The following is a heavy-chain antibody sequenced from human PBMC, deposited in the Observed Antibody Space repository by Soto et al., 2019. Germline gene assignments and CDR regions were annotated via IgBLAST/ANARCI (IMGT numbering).Heavy chain of an antibody. CDR1: GFTFSSYA. CDR3: AKEYLGYCSSTSCPDYYYYYMDV. Sequence: GGSLRLSCAASGFTFSSYAMSWVRQAPGKGLEWVSAISGSGGSTYYADSVKGRFTISRDNSKNTLYLQMNSLRAEDTAVYYCAKEYLGYCSSTSCPDYYYYYMDVWGKGTTVTVSS. CDR2: ISGSGGST. J-gene: IGHJ6*03. D-gene: IGHD2-2*01. V-gene: IGHV3-23*01.